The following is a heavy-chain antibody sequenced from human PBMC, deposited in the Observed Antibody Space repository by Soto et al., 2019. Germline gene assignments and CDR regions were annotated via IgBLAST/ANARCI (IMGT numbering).Heavy chain of an antibody. V-gene: IGHV4-59*01. CDR3: ARDSAARHYHYGMDV. CDR1: GASISSYY. J-gene: IGHJ6*02. Sequence: SETLSLTCTVSGASISSYYWSWIRQPPGKGLEWIGYIYYSGSTNYNPSLKSRVTISVDTSKNQFSLKLSSVTAADTAVYYCARDSAARHYHYGMDVWGQGTTVTVSS. D-gene: IGHD6-6*01. CDR2: IYYSGST.